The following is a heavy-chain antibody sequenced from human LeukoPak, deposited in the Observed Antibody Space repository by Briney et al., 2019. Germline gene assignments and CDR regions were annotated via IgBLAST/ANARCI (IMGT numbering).Heavy chain of an antibody. CDR1: GFTFSSHW. CDR2: IKQDGSEK. V-gene: IGHV3-7*01. D-gene: IGHD6-19*01. J-gene: IGHJ4*02. Sequence: GGSLRLSCAASGFTFSSHWMSWVRQAPGKGLEWVANIKQDGSEKYYVDSVKGRFTISRDNAKNSLYLQMNSLRAEDTAVYYCARAVAVADYFDYWGQGTLVTVSS. CDR3: ARAVAVADYFDY.